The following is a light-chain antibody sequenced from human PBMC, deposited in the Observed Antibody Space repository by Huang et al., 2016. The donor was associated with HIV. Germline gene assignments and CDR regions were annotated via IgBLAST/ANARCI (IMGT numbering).Light chain of an antibody. J-gene: IGKJ1*01. CDR1: QSVSSY. CDR2: DAS. Sequence: EIVLTQSPATLSLSPGERATLSCRASQSVSSYLAWYQQKPGQAPRLLIYDASNRAPGLPARVSGSGSGTDFTLTISSLEPEDFAVYYCQQRSNWPPWTFGQGTKVEIK. CDR3: QQRSNWPPWT. V-gene: IGKV3-11*01.